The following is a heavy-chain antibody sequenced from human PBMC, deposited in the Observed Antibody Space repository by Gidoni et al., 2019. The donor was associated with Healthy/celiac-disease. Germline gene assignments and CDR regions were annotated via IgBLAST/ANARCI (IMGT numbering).Heavy chain of an antibody. J-gene: IGHJ3*02. CDR3: ARYKGDLEWLWGAFDI. D-gene: IGHD3-3*01. CDR2: ISYDGSNK. V-gene: IGHV3-30-3*01. CDR1: GFPFSSYA. Sequence: QVQLVESGGGVVQPGRSLRLSCAASGFPFSSYAMHWVRQAPGKGLEWVAVISYDGSNKYYADSVKGRFTISRDNSKNTLYLQMNSLRAEDTAVYYCARYKGDLEWLWGAFDIWGQGTMVTVSS.